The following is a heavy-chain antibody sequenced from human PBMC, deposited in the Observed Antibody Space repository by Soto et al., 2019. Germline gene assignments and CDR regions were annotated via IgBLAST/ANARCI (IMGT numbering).Heavy chain of an antibody. CDR1: GFTFNSYS. V-gene: IGHV3-48*01. J-gene: IGHJ4*02. CDR2: ISSSSSTI. D-gene: IGHD6-13*01. CDR3: ARGGNEYSSSWFVHFDY. Sequence: EVQLVESGGGLVQPGGSLRLSCAASGFTFNSYSMNWVRQAPGKGLEWVSYISSSSSTIYYADSVKGRFTISRDNAKNSLYLQMNSLRAEDTAVYYCARGGNEYSSSWFVHFDYWGQGTLVTVSS.